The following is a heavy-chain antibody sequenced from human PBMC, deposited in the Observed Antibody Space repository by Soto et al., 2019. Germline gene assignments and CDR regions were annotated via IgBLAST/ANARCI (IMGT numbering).Heavy chain of an antibody. Sequence: SETLSLTCTVSGGSISSSRYYWGWIRQPPGKGLEWIGSIYYSGSTYYNPSLKSRVTISVDTSKNQFSLKLSSVTAADTAVYYCARLLWFGDHFDYWGQGTLVTVS. V-gene: IGHV4-39*01. CDR3: ARLLWFGDHFDY. J-gene: IGHJ4*02. CDR1: GGSISSSRYY. D-gene: IGHD3-10*01. CDR2: IYYSGST.